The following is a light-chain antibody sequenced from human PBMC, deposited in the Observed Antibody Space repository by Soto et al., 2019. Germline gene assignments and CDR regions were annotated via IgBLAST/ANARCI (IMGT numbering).Light chain of an antibody. Sequence: EIRLTQSPAALSSFPGDRVTLSCRASQYINTRLAWYQQRPGQAPRLLIYPASPRAAGIPARFSGSGSGTEFTLTISSLQSEDFAVYYCQQYNNWPITFGQGTKVDIK. CDR1: QYINTR. CDR2: PAS. V-gene: IGKV3D-15*01. J-gene: IGKJ1*01. CDR3: QQYNNWPIT.